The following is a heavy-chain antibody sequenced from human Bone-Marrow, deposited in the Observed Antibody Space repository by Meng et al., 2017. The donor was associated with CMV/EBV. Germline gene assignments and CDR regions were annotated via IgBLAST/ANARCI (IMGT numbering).Heavy chain of an antibody. CDR2: ISSSSSYI. CDR3: ARAPGVVGAWYFDY. Sequence: GGSLRLSCAASGFTFSSYSMNWVRQAPGKGLEWVSSISSSSSYIYYADSVKGRFTISRDNAKNSLYLQMNSLRAEDTAVYYCARAPGVVGAWYFDYWGQGTLVTVSS. D-gene: IGHD2-2*01. CDR1: GFTFSSYS. J-gene: IGHJ4*02. V-gene: IGHV3-21*01.